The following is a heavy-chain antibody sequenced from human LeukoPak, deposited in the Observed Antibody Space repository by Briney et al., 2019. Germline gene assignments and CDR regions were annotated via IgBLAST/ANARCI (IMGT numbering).Heavy chain of an antibody. CDR3: ARVGGGTSDWGTMIDY. Sequence: NPGGSLRLSCAASGFTFSIYSMDWVRQAPGKGLEWVSSIISSSASIYYADSVKGRFTISRDNAKNSLFLQLNSLRAEDTAVYFCARVGGGTSDWGTMIDYWGQGTLVTVSS. CDR1: GFTFSIYS. J-gene: IGHJ4*02. CDR2: IISSSASI. D-gene: IGHD6-19*01. V-gene: IGHV3-21*01.